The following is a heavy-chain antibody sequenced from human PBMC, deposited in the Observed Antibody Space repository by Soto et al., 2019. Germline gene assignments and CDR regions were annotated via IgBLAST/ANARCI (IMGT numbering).Heavy chain of an antibody. CDR2: TYYRSKWYN. CDR3: AREGEIATIGEDYYYGMDV. CDR1: GDSVSSNSAA. D-gene: IGHD6-13*01. V-gene: IGHV6-1*01. J-gene: IGHJ6*02. Sequence: SQTLSLTCAISGDSVSSNSAAWNWISQSPSRGLEWLGRTYYRSKWYNDYAVSVKSRITINPDTSKNQFSLQLNSVTPEDTAVYYCAREGEIATIGEDYYYGMDVWGQGTTVTVSS.